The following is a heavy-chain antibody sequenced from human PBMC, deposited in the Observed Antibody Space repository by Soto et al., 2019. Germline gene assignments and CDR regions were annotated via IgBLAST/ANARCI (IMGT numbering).Heavy chain of an antibody. CDR1: GGTFSSYA. V-gene: IGHV1-69*01. CDR3: ARDQEDYDILTGYFLTWFDP. J-gene: IGHJ5*02. D-gene: IGHD3-9*01. Sequence: QVQLVQSGAEVKKPGSSVKVSCKASGGTFSSYAISWVRQAPGQGLEWMGGIIPIFGTANYAQKFQGRVTITADECTSTAYMELSSLRSADTAVYYCARDQEDYDILTGYFLTWFDPWGQGTLVTVSS. CDR2: IIPIFGTA.